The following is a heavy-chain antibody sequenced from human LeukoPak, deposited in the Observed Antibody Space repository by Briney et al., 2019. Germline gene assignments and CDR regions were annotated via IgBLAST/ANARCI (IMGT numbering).Heavy chain of an antibody. J-gene: IGHJ3*02. V-gene: IGHV5-10-1*01. Sequence: GESLKISCRGSGYSFTTYRISWVRQMPGKGLEWMGRIDPSDSYTNYSPSFQGHVTISGDKSISTAYLQWSSLKASDTAMYYCARHTGDAFDIWGQGTMVTVSS. CDR3: ARHTGDAFDI. CDR2: IDPSDSYT. D-gene: IGHD4-17*01. CDR1: GYSFTTYR.